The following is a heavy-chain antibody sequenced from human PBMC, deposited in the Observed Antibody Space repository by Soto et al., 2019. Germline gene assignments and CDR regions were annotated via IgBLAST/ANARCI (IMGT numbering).Heavy chain of an antibody. CDR3: ARDLDGLHDDTSGPFPRPG. Sequence: SETLSLTCIVSGGSISSDDYYWSWIRQAPGRGLEWIGYIHSSGSIYYNPSLKSRATMSIDTAGNQFSLKVSSVTVADTAVYYCARDLDGLHDDTSGPFPRPGWGQGTLVTV. D-gene: IGHD3-22*01. V-gene: IGHV4-30-4*01. CDR2: IHSSGSI. CDR1: GGSISSDDYY. J-gene: IGHJ1*01.